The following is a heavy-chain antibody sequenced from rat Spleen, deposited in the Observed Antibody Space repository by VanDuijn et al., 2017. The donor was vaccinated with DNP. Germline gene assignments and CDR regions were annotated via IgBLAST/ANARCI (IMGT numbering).Heavy chain of an antibody. V-gene: IGHV5-20*01. Sequence: EVQLVESGGGLVQPGRSLKLSCAASGFTFSDYYMVWVRQAPTKGLEWVAYISYDGSSTYYRDSVRGRFTISRDNAKSTLYLQMDSLRSEDTATYYCARENYYSGDYWGQGVMVTVSS. CDR3: ARENYYSGDY. CDR2: ISYDGSST. J-gene: IGHJ2*01. CDR1: GFTFSDYY. D-gene: IGHD1-1*01.